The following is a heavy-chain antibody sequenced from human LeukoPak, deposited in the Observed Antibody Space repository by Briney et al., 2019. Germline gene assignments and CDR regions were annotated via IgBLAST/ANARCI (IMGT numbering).Heavy chain of an antibody. J-gene: IGHJ5*02. CDR1: GYTFTSYD. CDR3: ARDSSGWYHWFDP. CDR2: MNPNSGNT. D-gene: IGHD6-19*01. Sequence: DSVKVSCKASGYTFTSYDINWVRQATGQGLEWMGWMNPNSGNTGYAQKFQGRVTMTRNTSISTAYMELSSLRSEDTAVYYCARDSSGWYHWFDPWGQGTLVTVSS. V-gene: IGHV1-8*01.